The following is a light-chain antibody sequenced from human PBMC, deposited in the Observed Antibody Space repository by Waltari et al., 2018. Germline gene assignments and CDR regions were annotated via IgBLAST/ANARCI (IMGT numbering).Light chain of an antibody. CDR1: SGSLSSTSY. V-gene: IGLV8-61*01. J-gene: IGLJ3*02. CDR2: KFN. CDR3: LLYMGSGIWV. Sequence: QTVVTQEPSLSVSPGGTVTLTCALSSGSLSSTSYASWYQQTPGQAPRTLIYKFNPRCSGVPYRFSGSTLGNKAALTITGAQADDESDYYCLLYMGSGIWVFGGGTKLTVI.